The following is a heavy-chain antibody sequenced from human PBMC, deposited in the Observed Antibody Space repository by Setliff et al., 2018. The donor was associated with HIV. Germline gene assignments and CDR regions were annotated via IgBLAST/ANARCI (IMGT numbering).Heavy chain of an antibody. Sequence: GGSLRLSCAASGFTFSSYEMDWFRQAPGKGLEWVSYITGSSDTIYYADSVKGRFTISRDNAKNSLYLQMNSLRAEDTAMYYCAKLQEGHVYSHYDSWGQGTLVTVSS. CDR2: ITGSSDTI. J-gene: IGHJ4*02. V-gene: IGHV3-48*03. CDR3: AKLQEGHVYSHYDS. D-gene: IGHD2-21*01. CDR1: GFTFSSYE.